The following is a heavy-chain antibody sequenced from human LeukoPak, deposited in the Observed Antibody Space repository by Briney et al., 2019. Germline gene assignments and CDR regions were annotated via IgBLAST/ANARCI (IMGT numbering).Heavy chain of an antibody. J-gene: IGHJ4*02. CDR2: INSDGSST. V-gene: IGHV3-74*01. Sequence: GGSLRLSCAASGFTFSSYWMHWVRQAPGKGLVWFSRINSDGSSTSYADSVKGRFTISRDNAKNTLYLQMSSLRAEDTAVYYCARDPGQQWFDFFDYWGQGTLVTVSS. CDR3: ARDPGQQWFDFFDY. CDR1: GFTFSSYW. D-gene: IGHD6-19*01.